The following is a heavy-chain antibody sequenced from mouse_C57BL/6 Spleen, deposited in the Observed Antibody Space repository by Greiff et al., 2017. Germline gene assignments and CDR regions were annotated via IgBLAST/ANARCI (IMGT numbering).Heavy chain of an antibody. CDR2: ICDGGSYT. D-gene: IGHD1-1*01. V-gene: IGHV5-4*01. CDR3: ASADYGRGYFDV. CDR1: GFTFSSYG. Sequence: EVQVVESGGGLVKPGGSLKISCAASGFTFSSYGMYWVRQTPEKGLEWVATICDGGSYTYYPDNVKGRFTISKDNAKNNLYLQMSHLTSADTALYYCASADYGRGYFDVWGTGTTVTVSS. J-gene: IGHJ1*03.